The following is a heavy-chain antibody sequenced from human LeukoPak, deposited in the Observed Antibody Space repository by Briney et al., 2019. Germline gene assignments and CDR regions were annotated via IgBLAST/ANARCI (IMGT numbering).Heavy chain of an antibody. CDR1: GFTFSSYD. J-gene: IGHJ4*02. D-gene: IGHD6-13*01. V-gene: IGHV3-33*01. CDR3: ARDPAAAGGPLFDY. Sequence: GRSLRLSCAASGFTFSSYDMHWVRQAPGKGLEWVAVIWYDGSNKYYADSVKGRFTISRDNSKNTLYLQMNSLRAEDTAVYYCARDPAAAGGPLFDYWGQGTLVTVSS. CDR2: IWYDGSNK.